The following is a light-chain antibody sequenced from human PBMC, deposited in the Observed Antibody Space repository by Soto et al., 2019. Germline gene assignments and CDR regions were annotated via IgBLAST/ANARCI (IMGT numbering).Light chain of an antibody. V-gene: IGKV3-20*01. CDR2: GAS. J-gene: IGKJ1*01. Sequence: EIVLTQSPSTPSLSPGERATLSCRASQSVSNNYLAWHQQKPGQAPRLLIYGASNRATGIPDRFSGSGSGTDFTLTISRLEPEDFAVYYCQQYGSSGTFGQGTKVDIK. CDR1: QSVSNNY. CDR3: QQYGSSGT.